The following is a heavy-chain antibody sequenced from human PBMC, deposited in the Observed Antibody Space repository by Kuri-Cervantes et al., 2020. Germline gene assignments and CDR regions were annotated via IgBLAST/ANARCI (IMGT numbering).Heavy chain of an antibody. Sequence: GESLKISCAASGFTFSSYAMSWVRQAPGEGLEWVSAISGSGGSTYYADSVKGRFTISRDNSKNTLYLQMNSLRAEDTAVYYCAKASEYDYGDYAPDYWGQGTLVTVSS. CDR3: AKASEYDYGDYAPDY. V-gene: IGHV3-23*01. CDR2: ISGSGGST. D-gene: IGHD4-17*01. J-gene: IGHJ4*02. CDR1: GFTFSSYA.